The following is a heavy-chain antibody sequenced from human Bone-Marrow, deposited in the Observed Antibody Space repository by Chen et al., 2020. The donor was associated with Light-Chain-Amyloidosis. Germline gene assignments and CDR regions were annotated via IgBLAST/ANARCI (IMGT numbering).Heavy chain of an antibody. Sequence: EVQLEQSGPEVKKQGESLKISCKGSGYTFPNYWIGWVRQMPGKGLEWMGVIYPDDSDARYSPSFEGQVTISADKSITTAYLQWRSLKASDTAMYYCARRRDGYNFDYWGQGTLVTVSS. D-gene: IGHD5-12*01. J-gene: IGHJ4*02. CDR2: IYPDDSDA. CDR3: ARRRDGYNFDY. V-gene: IGHV5-51*01. CDR1: GYTFPNYW.